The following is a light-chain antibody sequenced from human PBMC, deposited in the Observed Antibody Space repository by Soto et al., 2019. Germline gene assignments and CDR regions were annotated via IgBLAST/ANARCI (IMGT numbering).Light chain of an antibody. CDR1: QSVSSSY. J-gene: IGKJ5*01. CDR2: SAS. V-gene: IGKV3-20*01. CDR3: LHYGGSPLT. Sequence: EIVLTQSPGTLSLSPGERATLSCRASQSVSSSYLAWYQQKPGQAPRLLIYSASTRATGIPDRFSGSGSGTDFTLTIGRLEPGDFAVYYCLHYGGSPLTFGQGTRLEIK.